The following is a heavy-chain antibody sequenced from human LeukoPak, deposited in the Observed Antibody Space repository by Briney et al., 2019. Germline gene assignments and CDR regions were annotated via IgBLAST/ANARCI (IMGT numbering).Heavy chain of an antibody. CDR2: ISYSGST. D-gene: IGHD6-13*01. CDR3: ARPQGKQQLVRGGDAFDI. J-gene: IGHJ3*02. CDR1: GYSISSSYY. Sequence: SETLSLTCTVSGYSISSSYYWSWIRQPPGKGLEWIAYISYSGSTKYNPSLQNRVTISIDTSKDQFSLKLSSVTAADTAVYYCARPQGKQQLVRGGDAFDIWGQGTMVTVSS. V-gene: IGHV4-59*12.